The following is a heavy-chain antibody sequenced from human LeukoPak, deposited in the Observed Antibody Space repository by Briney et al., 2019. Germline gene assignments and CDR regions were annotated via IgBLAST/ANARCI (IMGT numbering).Heavy chain of an antibody. D-gene: IGHD5-12*01. J-gene: IGHJ6*03. CDR3: AKHVSGYDDYYYMDV. Sequence: GGSLRLSCAASGITFSGYGMSWVRQAPGKGLEWVSRISSTGGTTYCADSVKGRFTISRDNSKNTLYLQMNSLRAEDTAVYYCAKHVSGYDDYYYMDVWGKGTTVTISS. V-gene: IGHV3-23*01. CDR2: ISSTGGTT. CDR1: GITFSGYG.